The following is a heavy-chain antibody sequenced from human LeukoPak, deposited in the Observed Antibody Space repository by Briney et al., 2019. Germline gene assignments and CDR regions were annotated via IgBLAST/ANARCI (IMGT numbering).Heavy chain of an antibody. CDR1: GGSISSSSYY. V-gene: IGHV4-39*07. CDR2: IYYSGST. J-gene: IGHJ5*02. Sequence: SETLSLTCTVSGGSISSSSYYWGWIRQPPGKGLEWIGSIYYSGSTYYNPSLKSRVTISVDTSKNQFSLKLSSVTAADTAVYYCASNYGDYVGGIRWFDPWGQGTLVTVSS. CDR3: ASNYGDYVGGIRWFDP. D-gene: IGHD4-17*01.